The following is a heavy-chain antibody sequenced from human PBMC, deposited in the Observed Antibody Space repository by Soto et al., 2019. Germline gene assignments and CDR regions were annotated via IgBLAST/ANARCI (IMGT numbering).Heavy chain of an antibody. CDR1: GGSISSYY. D-gene: IGHD3-22*01. CDR2: IYYSGST. Sequence: SETLSLTCTVSGGSISSYYWSWIRQPPGKGLEWIVYIYYSGSTNYNPSLKSRVTISLDTSKNHFSLKLSFVTAADTAVYYCARDFPTYYYDSSGYAFDIWGQGTMVTVSS. J-gene: IGHJ3*02. V-gene: IGHV4-59*01. CDR3: ARDFPTYYYDSSGYAFDI.